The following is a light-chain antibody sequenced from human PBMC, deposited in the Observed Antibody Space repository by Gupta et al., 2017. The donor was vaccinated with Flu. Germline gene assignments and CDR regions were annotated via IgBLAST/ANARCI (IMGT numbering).Light chain of an antibody. CDR1: SSDVGRSNY. V-gene: IGLV2-14*01. Sequence: QSALTQPASVSGSPGQSITISCTGTSSDVGRSNYVSWYQQHPGRAPKLIIYDVSNRPSGVSSRFSCSKSGNTASLTISGLEAEDETDYYCSSYTSTNTLYVFGTGTKVTVL. J-gene: IGLJ1*01. CDR2: DVS. CDR3: SSYTSTNTLYV.